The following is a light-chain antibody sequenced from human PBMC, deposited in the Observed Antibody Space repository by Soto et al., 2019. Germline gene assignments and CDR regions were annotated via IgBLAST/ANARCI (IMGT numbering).Light chain of an antibody. V-gene: IGKV3D-15*01. CDR3: PQYKNWPRT. CDR1: QSVSSSY. Sequence: MTQSPAALSVSPGERAPLSCRASQSVSSSYLAWYKQKPGQAPRLLIYGASSRATGIPDRFSGSGSGTEFTLTISSLQSEDFAVYYCPQYKNWPRTFGQGTKVDIK. J-gene: IGKJ1*01. CDR2: GAS.